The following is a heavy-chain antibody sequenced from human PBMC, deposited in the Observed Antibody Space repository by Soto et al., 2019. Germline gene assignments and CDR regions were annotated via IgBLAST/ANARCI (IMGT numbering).Heavy chain of an antibody. Sequence: SETLSLTCAVYGGSFSGYYWSWIRQPPGKGLEWIGEINHSGSTNYNPSLKSRVTISVDTSKNQFSLKLSSVTAADTAVYYCARASVGVAAMWGDYWGQGTLVTVSS. CDR3: ARASVGVAAMWGDY. J-gene: IGHJ4*02. CDR1: GGSFSGYY. V-gene: IGHV4-34*01. D-gene: IGHD2-15*01. CDR2: INHSGST.